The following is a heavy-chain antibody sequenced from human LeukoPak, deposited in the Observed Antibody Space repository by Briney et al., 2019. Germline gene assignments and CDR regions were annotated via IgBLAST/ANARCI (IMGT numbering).Heavy chain of an antibody. V-gene: IGHV1-18*01. CDR3: AREDRYCSGGSCYRGGMDV. CDR1: GYTFTTYG. D-gene: IGHD2-15*01. CDR2: ISAYNGNT. Sequence: ASVKVSCKASGYTFTTYGICWVRQAPGQGLEWMGWISAYNGNTNYAQNLQGRVTMTTDTSTTTAYMELRSLRSDDTAVYYCAREDRYCSGGSCYRGGMDVWGQGTTVTVSS. J-gene: IGHJ6*02.